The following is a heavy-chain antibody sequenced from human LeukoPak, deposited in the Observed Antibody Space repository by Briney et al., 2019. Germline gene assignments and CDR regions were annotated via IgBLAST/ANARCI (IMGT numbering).Heavy chain of an antibody. V-gene: IGHV3-33*01. CDR1: GFTFSSYG. Sequence: GRALRLSCAASGFTFSSYGMHWVRQAPGKGREWVAMIWYDGSNTYYADSVKGRFTISRDNSKNTLFLQRDSLRAEDTAVYYCARDRSTTHFDYWGEGTLVTV. CDR3: ARDRSTTHFDY. D-gene: IGHD5/OR15-5a*01. J-gene: IGHJ4*02. CDR2: IWYDGSNT.